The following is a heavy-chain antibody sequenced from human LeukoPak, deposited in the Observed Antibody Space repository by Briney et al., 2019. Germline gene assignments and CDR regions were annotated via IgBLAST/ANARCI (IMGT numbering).Heavy chain of an antibody. J-gene: IGHJ4*02. Sequence: GGSLRLSCAASGFTFSSYGMHWVSQAPGKGLEWVAVIWFDVSNNYYADSVKGRFTISRDNSKNTVCLQMNSLRVEDTAVYYCTREAGTTPFDYWGQGTLVTVSS. D-gene: IGHD1-1*01. CDR3: TREAGTTPFDY. V-gene: IGHV3-33*01. CDR1: GFTFSSYG. CDR2: IWFDVSNN.